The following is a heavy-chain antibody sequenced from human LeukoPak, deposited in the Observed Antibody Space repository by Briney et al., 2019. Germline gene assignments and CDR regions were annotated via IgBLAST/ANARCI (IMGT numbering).Heavy chain of an antibody. J-gene: IGHJ4*02. CDR1: GFTFSFDA. Sequence: PGGSLRLSCIGTGFTFSFDAMGWVRQAPGKVLEWVSGISGSGGSTYYADSVRGRFTISRDDSKHTLHLQMNSLRVEDTAIYYCAKDRGRVWVQVANWGQGTLVTVSS. CDR3: AKDRGRVWVQVAN. D-gene: IGHD2-15*01. V-gene: IGHV3-23*01. CDR2: ISGSGGST.